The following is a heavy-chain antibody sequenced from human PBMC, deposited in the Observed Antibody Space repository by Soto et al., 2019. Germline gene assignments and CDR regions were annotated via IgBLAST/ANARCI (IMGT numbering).Heavy chain of an antibody. J-gene: IGHJ5*02. Sequence: EVQLLESGGGLVQPGGSLRLSCAASGFTFSSYAMSWVRQAPGKGLEWVSAISGSGGSTYYADSVKGRFTISRDNSKNTLYLQMNSLRAEDTAVYYCAKDLGMTTVTSGWFDPWGQGTLVTVSS. CDR3: AKDLGMTTVTSGWFDP. V-gene: IGHV3-23*01. CDR2: ISGSGGST. CDR1: GFTFSSYA. D-gene: IGHD4-17*01.